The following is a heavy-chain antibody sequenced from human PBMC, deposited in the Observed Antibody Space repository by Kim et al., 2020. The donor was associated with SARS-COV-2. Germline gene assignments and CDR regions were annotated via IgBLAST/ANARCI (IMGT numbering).Heavy chain of an antibody. CDR1: GYTFTSYG. D-gene: IGHD3-22*01. V-gene: IGHV1-18*01. CDR2: ISAYNGNT. CDR3: ARVSGDYYDSSGRAPPFDY. Sequence: ASVKVSCKASGYTFTSYGISWVRQAPGQGLEWMGWISAYNGNTNYAQKLQGRVTMTTDTSTSTAYMELRSLRSDDTAVYYCARVSGDYYDSSGRAPPFDYWGQGTLVTVSS. J-gene: IGHJ4*02.